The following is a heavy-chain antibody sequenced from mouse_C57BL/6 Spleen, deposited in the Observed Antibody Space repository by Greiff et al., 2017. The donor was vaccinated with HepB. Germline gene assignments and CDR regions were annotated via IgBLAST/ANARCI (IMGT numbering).Heavy chain of an antibody. Sequence: QVQLQQSGPELVKPGASVKISCKASGYAFSSSWMNWVKQRPGKGLEWIGRIYPGDGDTNYNGKFKGKATLTADKSSSTAYMQLSSLTSEDSAVYFCARERLDYYGYYFDYWGQGTTLTVSS. CDR3: ARERLDYYGYYFDY. D-gene: IGHD1-1*01. J-gene: IGHJ2*01. CDR1: GYAFSSSW. CDR2: IYPGDGDT. V-gene: IGHV1-82*01.